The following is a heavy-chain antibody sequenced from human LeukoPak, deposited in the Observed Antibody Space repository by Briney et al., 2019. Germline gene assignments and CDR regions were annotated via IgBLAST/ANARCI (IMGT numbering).Heavy chain of an antibody. V-gene: IGHV3-30*18. J-gene: IGHJ4*02. Sequence: PGGSLRLSCAAPGFTFNMFGIHWVRQAPGKGLERVAAISPDGNMDYYTESVKGRFTVSRDNSKNMIYLQMNSLRGEDSACYYWANVNNYDYYWGQGTLVTVSS. CDR1: GFTFNMFG. CDR2: ISPDGNMD. CDR3: ANVNNYDYY. D-gene: IGHD3-22*01.